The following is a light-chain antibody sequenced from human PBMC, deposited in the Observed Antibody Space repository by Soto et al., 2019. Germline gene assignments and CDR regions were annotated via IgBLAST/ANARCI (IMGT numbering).Light chain of an antibody. CDR2: DAS. V-gene: IGKV3-11*01. CDR3: QQRSNWPPLYT. Sequence: EIVLTQSAATLSLSPGERATLSCRASQSVSSYLAWYQQKPGQAPRLLIYDASNRATGIPARFSGSGSGTDFTLTISSREPEDFAVYYCQQRSNWPPLYTFGQGTKLEIK. J-gene: IGKJ2*01. CDR1: QSVSSY.